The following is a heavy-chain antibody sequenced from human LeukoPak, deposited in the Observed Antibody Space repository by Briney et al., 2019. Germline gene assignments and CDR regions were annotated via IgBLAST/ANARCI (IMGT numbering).Heavy chain of an antibody. Sequence: GASVKVSCKASGYTFTSYYMHWVRQAPGQGLEWMGRIIPILGIANYAQKFQGRVTITADKSTSTAYMELSSLRSEDTAVYYCARGTTDVSAFDIWGQGTMVTVSS. D-gene: IGHD1-7*01. J-gene: IGHJ3*02. CDR2: IIPILGIA. CDR1: GYTFTSYY. V-gene: IGHV1-69*04. CDR3: ARGTTDVSAFDI.